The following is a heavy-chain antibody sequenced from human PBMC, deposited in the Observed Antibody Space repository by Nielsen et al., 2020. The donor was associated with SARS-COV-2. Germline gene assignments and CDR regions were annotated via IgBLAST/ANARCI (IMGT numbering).Heavy chain of an antibody. V-gene: IGHV4-39*01. J-gene: IGHJ5*01. Sequence: SETLSLTCTVSGGSISSSSYYWGWIRQPPGKGLEWIGSIYYSGSTYYNPSLKSRVTISVDTSKNQFSLKLSSVTAADTAVYYCARAGAAVVPAALRWLDSWGQGVLVTVSS. CDR1: GGSISSSSYY. CDR2: IYYSGST. CDR3: ARAGAAVVPAALRWLDS. D-gene: IGHD2-2*01.